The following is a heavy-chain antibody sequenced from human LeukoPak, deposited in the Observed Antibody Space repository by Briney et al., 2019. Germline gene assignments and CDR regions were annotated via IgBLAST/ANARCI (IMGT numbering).Heavy chain of an antibody. J-gene: IGHJ6*03. CDR2: IIPIFGTA. Sequence: GASVKVSCKASGGTFSSYAISWVRQAPGQGLEWMGGIIPIFGTANYAQKFQGRVTITADESTSTAYMELSSLRSEDTAVYYCARVRRYSSSQKGYYYMDVWGKGTTVTISS. CDR1: GGTFSSYA. D-gene: IGHD6-13*01. CDR3: ARVRRYSSSQKGYYYMDV. V-gene: IGHV1-69*13.